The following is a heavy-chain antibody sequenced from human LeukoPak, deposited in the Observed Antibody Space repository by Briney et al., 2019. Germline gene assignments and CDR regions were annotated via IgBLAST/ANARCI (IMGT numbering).Heavy chain of an antibody. V-gene: IGHV3-30*03. CDR2: ISYDGSNK. CDR1: GFTFSSYG. D-gene: IGHD6-19*01. Sequence: GGSLRLSCAASGFTFSSYGMHWVRQAPGKGLEWMAVISYDGSNKYYADSVKGRFTISRDNSKNTLYLQMDSLRAEDTAVYYCARETKSSGWPLYYYYGMDVWGQGTTVTVSS. CDR3: ARETKSSGWPLYYYYGMDV. J-gene: IGHJ6*02.